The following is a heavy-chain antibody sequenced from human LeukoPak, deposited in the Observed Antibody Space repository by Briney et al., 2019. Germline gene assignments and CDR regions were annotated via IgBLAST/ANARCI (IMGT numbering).Heavy chain of an antibody. V-gene: IGHV1-8*01. CDR1: GYTFTSYD. D-gene: IGHD4-23*01. CDR3: ARGGFYGGDNWFDP. Sequence: GASVKVSCKASGYTFTSYDINWVRQATGQGLEWMGWMNPNSGNTGYAQKFQGRVTMTRNTSISTAYMGLSSLRSEDTAVYYCARGGFYGGDNWFDPWGQGTLVTVSS. J-gene: IGHJ5*02. CDR2: MNPNSGNT.